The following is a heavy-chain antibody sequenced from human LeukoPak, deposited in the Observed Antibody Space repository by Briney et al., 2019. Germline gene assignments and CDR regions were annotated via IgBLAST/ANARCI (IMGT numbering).Heavy chain of an antibody. J-gene: IGHJ4*02. Sequence: PSETLSLTCSVSAGSMRQYYWGWIRQAAGKGLEWIGYMFYTGSTSYNPSLSSRVTMSMDTSKLQFSLNLTSVTAADSAVYYCAREGGEQWLVFDHWGQGALVTVSS. V-gene: IGHV4-59*01. CDR2: MFYTGST. CDR1: AGSMRQYY. CDR3: AREGGEQWLVFDH. D-gene: IGHD6-19*01.